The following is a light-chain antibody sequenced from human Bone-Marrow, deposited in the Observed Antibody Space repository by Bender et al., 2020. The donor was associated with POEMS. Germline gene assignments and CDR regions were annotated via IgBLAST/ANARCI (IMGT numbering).Light chain of an antibody. CDR3: AAWDDNEGI. CDR2: RNN. CDR1: SSNIGGNT. V-gene: IGLV1-44*01. J-gene: IGLJ2*01. Sequence: QSVLTQPPSASGTPGQRVTVSCSGSSSNIGGNTVNWYQQFPGTAPRLLIYRNNQRPSGVPDRFSGSKSGTSASLAISGLRSEDEADYYCAAWDDNEGIFGGGTKLTVL.